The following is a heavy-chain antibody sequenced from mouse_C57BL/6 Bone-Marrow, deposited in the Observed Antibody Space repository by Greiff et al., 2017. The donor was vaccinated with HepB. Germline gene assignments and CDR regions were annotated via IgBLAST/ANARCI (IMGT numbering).Heavy chain of an antibody. J-gene: IGHJ4*01. Sequence: VQLQQSGAELVKPGASVKISCKASGYAFSSYWMNWVKQRPGKGLEWIGQIYPGDGDTNYNGKFKGKATLTADKSSSTAYMQLSSLTSEDSAVYFCARRYLPYAMDYWGQGTSVTVSS. V-gene: IGHV1-80*01. CDR3: ARRYLPYAMDY. CDR2: IYPGDGDT. D-gene: IGHD5-1-1*01. CDR1: GYAFSSYW.